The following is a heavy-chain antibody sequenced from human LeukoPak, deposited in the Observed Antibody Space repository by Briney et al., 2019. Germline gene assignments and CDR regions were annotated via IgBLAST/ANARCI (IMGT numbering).Heavy chain of an antibody. CDR2: IYTSGST. V-gene: IGHV4-4*07. CDR3: ARESRDYYYYGMDV. CDR1: GGSISSYY. Sequence: SETLSLTCTVSGGSISSYYWSWIRQPAGKGLEWIGRIYTSGSTNYNPSLKSRVIMSVDTSKNQFSLKLSSVTAADTAVYYCARESRDYYYYGMDVWGQGTTVTVSS. J-gene: IGHJ6*02.